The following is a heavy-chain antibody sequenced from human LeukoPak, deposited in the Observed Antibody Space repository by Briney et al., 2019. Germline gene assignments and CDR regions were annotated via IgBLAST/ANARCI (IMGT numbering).Heavy chain of an antibody. CDR2: ISSSSSYI. V-gene: IGHV3-21*01. J-gene: IGHJ4*02. D-gene: IGHD3-22*01. Sequence: PGGSLRLSCAASGFTFSSYSMNWVRQAPGKGLEWVSSISSSSSYIYYADSVKGRFTISRDNAKNSLYLQMNSLRAEDTALYYCAIPENYYDSSGYYYDDYWGQGTLVTVSS. CDR3: AIPENYYDSSGYYYDDY. CDR1: GFTFSSYS.